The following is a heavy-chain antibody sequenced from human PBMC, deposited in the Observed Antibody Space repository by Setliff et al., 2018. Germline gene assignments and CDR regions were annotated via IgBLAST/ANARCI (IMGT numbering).Heavy chain of an antibody. D-gene: IGHD2-15*01. J-gene: IGHJ4*02. Sequence: SETLSLTCTVSGGSISSHYWSWIRQPPGKGLEWIGHSYYIGSTDYNPSLKSRVTISLDTSKNQFSLKLNSVTAADTAVYYCARASVVHAIAVGYWGQGTLVTVSS. V-gene: IGHV4-59*11. CDR2: SYYIGST. CDR3: ARASVVHAIAVGY. CDR1: GGSISSHY.